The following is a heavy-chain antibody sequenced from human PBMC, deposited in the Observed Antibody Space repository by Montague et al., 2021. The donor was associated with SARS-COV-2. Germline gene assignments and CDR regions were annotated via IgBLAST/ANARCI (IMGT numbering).Heavy chain of an antibody. D-gene: IGHD1-26*01. Sequence: SETLSLICTVSGGSISSSSYYWGWIRQPPGKGLEWIGSIYYSGSTYYNPSLKSRVTISVDTSKNQFSLKLSSVTAADTAVYYCARQEADIVGATAFDYWGQGTLVTVSS. CDR1: GGSISSSSYY. J-gene: IGHJ4*02. V-gene: IGHV4-39*01. CDR2: IYYSGST. CDR3: ARQEADIVGATAFDY.